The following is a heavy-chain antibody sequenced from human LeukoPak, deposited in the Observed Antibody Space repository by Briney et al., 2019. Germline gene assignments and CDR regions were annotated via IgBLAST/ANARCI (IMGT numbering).Heavy chain of an antibody. D-gene: IGHD6-13*01. V-gene: IGHV3-13*01. CDR3: ARAAYSSTWYSRYFDP. J-gene: IGHJ2*01. CDR1: GFTFSSYD. CDR2: IGTAGEI. Sequence: GGSLRLSCAASGFTFSSYDIHWVRQATGKGLEWVSGIGTAGEIYYPGSVKGRFTISRENAKNSLYLQMNSLRAGDTAVYYCARAAYSSTWYSRYFDPWGRGTLVTVSS.